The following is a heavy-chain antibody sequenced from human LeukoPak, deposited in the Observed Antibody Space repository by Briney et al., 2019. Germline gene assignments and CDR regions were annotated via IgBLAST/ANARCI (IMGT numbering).Heavy chain of an antibody. Sequence: GESLKISCKGSGHNFTTYWIGWVRQMPGKGLEWMGVIHPDDSETKYNPSFQGQVTMSADKSINTAYLQWDRLKASDTAIYYCTSRRGPYYFYMDVWGKGTTVTVSS. CDR3: TSRRGPYYFYMDV. J-gene: IGHJ6*03. V-gene: IGHV5-51*01. CDR2: IHPDDSET. CDR1: GHNFTTYW. D-gene: IGHD3-10*01.